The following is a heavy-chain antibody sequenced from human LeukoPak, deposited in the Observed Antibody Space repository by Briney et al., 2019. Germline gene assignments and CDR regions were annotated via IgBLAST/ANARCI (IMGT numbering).Heavy chain of an antibody. CDR1: GFTFSSYG. Sequence: GGSLRLSCAASGFTFSSYGMHWVRQAPGKGLEWVAVISYDGSNKYYADSVKGRFTISRDNSKNTLYLQMNSLRAEDTGVYYCAKGWSGGNDWGQGTLVTVSS. D-gene: IGHD3-3*01. J-gene: IGHJ4*02. CDR2: ISYDGSNK. CDR3: AKGWSGGND. V-gene: IGHV3-30*18.